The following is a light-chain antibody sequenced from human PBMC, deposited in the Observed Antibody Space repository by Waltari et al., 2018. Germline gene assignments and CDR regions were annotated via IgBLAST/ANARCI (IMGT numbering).Light chain of an antibody. CDR1: QDISHF. CDR3: QQYDNLPLT. Sequence: DTQMTQSPSSLSASVGDRVTITCQSSQDISHFLNWYQQGPGTHPKLLIPDASTLQPGVPSRFSGARSGTQFTFTVNGLQPEDVATYFCQQYDNLPLTFGGGTKVEI. J-gene: IGKJ4*01. V-gene: IGKV1-33*01. CDR2: DAS.